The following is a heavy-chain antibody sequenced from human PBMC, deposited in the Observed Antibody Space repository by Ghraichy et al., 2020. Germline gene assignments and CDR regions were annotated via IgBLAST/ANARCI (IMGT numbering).Heavy chain of an antibody. Sequence: SVKVSCKASGGSFSSSAFSWVRQAPGQGLEWMGGIIPIFGTANFAQKFQGRVTITADESTSTAFMELNSLTSDDMALYYCTRGGRSPSLFDFWGQGSLVTVSS. CDR1: GGSFSSSA. J-gene: IGHJ4*02. V-gene: IGHV1-69*13. D-gene: IGHD2-2*01. CDR2: IIPIFGTA. CDR3: TRGGRSPSLFDF.